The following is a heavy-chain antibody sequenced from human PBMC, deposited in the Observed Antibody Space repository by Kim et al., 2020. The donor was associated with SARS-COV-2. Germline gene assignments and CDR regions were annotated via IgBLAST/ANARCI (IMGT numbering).Heavy chain of an antibody. D-gene: IGHD5-12*01. Sequence: GGSLRLSCAASGFTFSSYAMHWVRQAPGKGLEWVAVIWYDGSNKYYADSVKGRFTISRDNSKNTLYLQMNSLRAEDTAVYYCAKDLINRAVVATPGYWGQGTLVTVSS. CDR2: IWYDGSNK. V-gene: IGHV3-33*06. CDR3: AKDLINRAVVATPGY. CDR1: GFTFSSYA. J-gene: IGHJ4*02.